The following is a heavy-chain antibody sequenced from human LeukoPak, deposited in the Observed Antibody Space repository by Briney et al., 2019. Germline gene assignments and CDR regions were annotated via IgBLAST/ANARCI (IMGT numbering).Heavy chain of an antibody. V-gene: IGHV3-7*05. CDR3: AKKTYYYDTSNLGWFDP. CDR1: GFTFSSFW. J-gene: IGHJ5*02. D-gene: IGHD3-22*01. CDR2: IKQDGSET. Sequence: GGSLRLSCAASGFTFSSFWMSWVRQAPGKGLEWVANIKQDGSETYYVDSEKGRFTISRDNAKNSLYLQMNSLRAEDTALYYCAKKTYYYDTSNLGWFDPWGQGTLVTVSS.